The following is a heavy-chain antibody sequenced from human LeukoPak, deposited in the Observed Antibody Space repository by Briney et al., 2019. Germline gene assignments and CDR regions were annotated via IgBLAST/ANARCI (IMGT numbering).Heavy chain of an antibody. CDR3: ATLGYCSSTSCYGPLDY. D-gene: IGHD2-2*01. V-gene: IGHV1-8*01. CDR1: GYTFTSYD. J-gene: IGHJ4*02. Sequence: GASVKVSCKASGYTFTSYDINRVRQATGQGLEWMGWMNPNSGNTGYAQKFQGRVTMTRDTSISTAYMELSRLRSDDTAVYYCATLGYCSSTSCYGPLDYWGQGTLVTVAS. CDR2: MNPNSGNT.